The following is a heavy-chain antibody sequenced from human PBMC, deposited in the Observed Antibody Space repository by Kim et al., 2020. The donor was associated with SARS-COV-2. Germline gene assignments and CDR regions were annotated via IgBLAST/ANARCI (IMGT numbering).Heavy chain of an antibody. Sequence: SETLSLTCAVSGGSISSSNWWSWVRQPPGKGLEWIGEIYHSGSTNYNPSLKSRVTISVDKSKNQFSLKLSSVTAADTAVYYCARDRHYDYVWGSFYFDYWGQGTLVTVSS. V-gene: IGHV4-4*02. CDR3: ARDRHYDYVWGSFYFDY. CDR2: IYHSGST. J-gene: IGHJ4*02. D-gene: IGHD3-16*01. CDR1: GGSISSSNW.